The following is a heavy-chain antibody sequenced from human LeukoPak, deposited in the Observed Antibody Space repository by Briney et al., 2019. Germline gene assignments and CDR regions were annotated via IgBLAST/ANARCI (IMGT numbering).Heavy chain of an antibody. CDR3: ARAADVLRFLEWLLIFDY. D-gene: IGHD3-3*01. Sequence: GGSLRLSCAASGFTFSSYWMNWVRQAPGKGLEWVANIKEDGSEKYYVDSMKGRFTISRDNAKNSLYLQMNSLRAEDTAVYYCARAADVLRFLEWLLIFDYWGQGTLVTVSS. J-gene: IGHJ4*02. V-gene: IGHV3-7*01. CDR2: IKEDGSEK. CDR1: GFTFSSYW.